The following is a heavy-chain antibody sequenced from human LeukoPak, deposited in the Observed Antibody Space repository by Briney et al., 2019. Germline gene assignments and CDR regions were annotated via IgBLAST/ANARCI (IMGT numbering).Heavy chain of an antibody. D-gene: IGHD2-21*02. CDR2: IYYSGST. CDR1: GGSISSSSYY. Sequence: SETLSLTCTVSGGSISSSSYYWGWIRQPPGKGPEWIGSIYYSGSTYYNPSLKSRVTISVDTSKNQFSLKLSSVTAADTAVYYCASRRSAYCGGDCPEGYWGQGTLVTVSS. V-gene: IGHV4-39*01. CDR3: ASRRSAYCGGDCPEGY. J-gene: IGHJ4*02.